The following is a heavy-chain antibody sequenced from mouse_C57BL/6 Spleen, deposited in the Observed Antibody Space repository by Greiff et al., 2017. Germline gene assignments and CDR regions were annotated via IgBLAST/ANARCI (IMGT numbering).Heavy chain of an antibody. CDR3: ARGITTVVAHWYVDV. J-gene: IGHJ1*03. D-gene: IGHD1-1*01. V-gene: IGHV1-72*01. CDR1: GYTFTSYW. Sequence: QVQLQQPGAELVKPGASVKLSCKASGYTFTSYWMHWVKQRPGRGLEWIGRIDPNSGGTKYNEKFKSKATLTVDKPSSTAYMQLSSLTSEDSAVYCCARGITTVVAHWYVDVWGTGITVTVSS. CDR2: IDPNSGGT.